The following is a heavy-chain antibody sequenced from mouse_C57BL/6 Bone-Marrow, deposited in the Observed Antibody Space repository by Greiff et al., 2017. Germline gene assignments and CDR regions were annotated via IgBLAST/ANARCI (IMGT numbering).Heavy chain of an antibody. V-gene: IGHV1-42*01. CDR1: GYSFTGYY. Sequence: VQLQQPGPELVKPGASVKISCKASGYSFTGYYMNWVKQSPEKSLEWIGEINPSTGGTTYNQKFKAKATLTVDKSSSTAYMQLKSLTSEDSAVYYCARIGITTGFDYWGQGTTLTVSS. CDR3: ARIGITTGFDY. J-gene: IGHJ2*01. D-gene: IGHD1-1*01. CDR2: INPSTGGT.